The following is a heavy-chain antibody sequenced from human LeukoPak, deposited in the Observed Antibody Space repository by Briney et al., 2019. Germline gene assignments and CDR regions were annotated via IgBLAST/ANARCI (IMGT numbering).Heavy chain of an antibody. Sequence: GESLRISCKGSGYRFINYWIGWVRQMPGKGLAWMGIIYPGDSDTRYSPSFQGQVTMSADMSISTAYLQWSSLKASDTAMYYCARQHSSSTFDIWGQGTMVTVSS. V-gene: IGHV5-51*01. CDR1: GYRFINYW. CDR2: IYPGDSDT. D-gene: IGHD2-2*01. J-gene: IGHJ3*02. CDR3: ARQHSSSTFDI.